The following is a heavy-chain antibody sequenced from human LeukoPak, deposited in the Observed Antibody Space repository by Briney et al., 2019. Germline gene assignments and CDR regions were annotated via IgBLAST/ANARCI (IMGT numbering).Heavy chain of an antibody. CDR2: ISAYNGNT. J-gene: IGHJ4*02. Sequence: ASVKVSCTASGYTFTSYGISWVRQAPGQGLEWMGWISAYNGNTNYAQKLQGRVTMTTDTSTSTAYMELRSLRSDDTAVYYCARDVLYYDILTGYYETFDYWGQGTLVTVSS. CDR3: ARDVLYYDILTGYYETFDY. CDR1: GYTFTSYG. D-gene: IGHD3-9*01. V-gene: IGHV1-18*01.